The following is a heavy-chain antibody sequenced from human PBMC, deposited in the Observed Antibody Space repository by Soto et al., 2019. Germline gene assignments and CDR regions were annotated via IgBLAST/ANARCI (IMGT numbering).Heavy chain of an antibody. CDR1: GGTFSSYA. D-gene: IGHD5-12*01. CDR3: ARRGYSGYETAYYYGMDV. CDR2: IIPIFGTA. V-gene: IGHV1-69*13. J-gene: IGHJ6*02. Sequence: ASVKVSCKASGGTFSSYAISWVRQAPGQGLEWMGGIIPIFGTANYAQKFQGRVTITADESTSTAYMELGSLRSEDTAVYYCARRGYSGYETAYYYGMDVWGQGTTVTVSS.